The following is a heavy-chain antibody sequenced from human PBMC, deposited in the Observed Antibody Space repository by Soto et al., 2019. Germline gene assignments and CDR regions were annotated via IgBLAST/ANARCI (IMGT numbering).Heavy chain of an antibody. CDR2: IWYDGSNK. D-gene: IGHD2-8*02. CDR1: GFTFSTYG. J-gene: IGHJ4*02. V-gene: IGHV3-33*01. CDR3: ARDGGTVVYGFDS. Sequence: QVQLVESGGGVVQPGRSLRLSCVASGFTFSTYGMHWVRQAPDKGLEWVALIWYDGSNKYYADSVKGRFIISRDNSKSTLYLQVNSLRVEDTAVYYCARDGGTVVYGFDSWGQGTLVTVSS.